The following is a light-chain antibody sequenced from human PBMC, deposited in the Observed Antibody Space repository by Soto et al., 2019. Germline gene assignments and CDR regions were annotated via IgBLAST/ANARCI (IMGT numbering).Light chain of an antibody. V-gene: IGKV3-20*01. CDR1: QRLSSNY. Sequence: EIVLTQSPGTLSLSPGERATLSCRASQRLSSNYLAWYQQKPGQAPRLLIYGTSSRATGIPDRFSGSGSGTDFTLTISRLEPEDFAVYYCQQYDSFIFTFGPGTKVEIK. J-gene: IGKJ3*01. CDR2: GTS. CDR3: QQYDSFIFT.